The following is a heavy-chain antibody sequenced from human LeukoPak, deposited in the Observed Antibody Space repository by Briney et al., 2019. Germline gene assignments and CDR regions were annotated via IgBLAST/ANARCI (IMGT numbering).Heavy chain of an antibody. CDR1: GGSFSGYY. CDR2: IYYSGST. D-gene: IGHD1-1*01. J-gene: IGHJ4*02. Sequence: PSETLSLTCAVYGGSFSGYYWSWIRQPPGKGLEWIGSIYYSGSTYYNPSLKSRVTISVDTSKNQFSLKLSSVTAADTAVYYCAKDWPGYFDYWGQGTLVTVSS. CDR3: AKDWPGYFDY. V-gene: IGHV4-34*01.